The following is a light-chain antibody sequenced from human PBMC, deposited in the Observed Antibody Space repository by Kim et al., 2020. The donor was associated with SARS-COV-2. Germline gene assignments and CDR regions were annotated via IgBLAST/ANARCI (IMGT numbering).Light chain of an antibody. CDR3: LLSYSGLVF. Sequence: QAVVTQEPSLTVSPGGTVTLTCASNTGAVTIGHYPSWFQRKPGQAPRTLIYDSSHKHSWTPARFSGSLLGGNAALILSGAQPEDEADYYCLLSYSGLVFFGGGTQLTVL. J-gene: IGLJ2*01. V-gene: IGLV7-46*01. CDR2: DSS. CDR1: TGAVTIGHY.